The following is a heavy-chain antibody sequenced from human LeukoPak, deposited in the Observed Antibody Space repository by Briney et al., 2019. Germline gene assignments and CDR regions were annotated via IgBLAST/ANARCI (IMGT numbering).Heavy chain of an antibody. J-gene: IGHJ6*03. CDR2: IIPIFGTA. D-gene: IGHD6-19*01. Sequence: SVKVSCKASGGTFSSYAISWVRQAPGQGLEWMGRIIPIFGTANYAQKFQGRVTITTDESTSTAYMELSSLRSEDTAVYYCARDRRSGARCMDVWGKGTTVTVSS. V-gene: IGHV1-69*05. CDR1: GGTFSSYA. CDR3: ARDRRSGARCMDV.